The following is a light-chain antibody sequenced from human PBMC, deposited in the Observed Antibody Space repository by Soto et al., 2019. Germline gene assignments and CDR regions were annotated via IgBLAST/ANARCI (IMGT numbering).Light chain of an antibody. Sequence: QSALTQPASVSGSLGQSITISCTGTSSDVGSYNFVSWYQQHPGQAPKLLIFEVNKRPSGASIRFSGSKSGRKASLTISGLQAEDEADYFCCSYAGGGSYVFGTGTKLTVL. CDR1: SSDVGSYNF. CDR3: CSYAGGGSYV. V-gene: IGLV2-23*02. CDR2: EVN. J-gene: IGLJ1*01.